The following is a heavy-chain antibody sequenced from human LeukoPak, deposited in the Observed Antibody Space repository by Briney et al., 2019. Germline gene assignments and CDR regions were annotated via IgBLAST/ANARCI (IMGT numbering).Heavy chain of an antibody. CDR3: ARGGSGSYFSWLDP. D-gene: IGHD3-10*01. CDR1: GGTFGSYA. V-gene: IGHV1-69*05. J-gene: IGHJ5*02. CDR2: IIPIFGTA. Sequence: GASVKVSCKASGGTFGSYAISWVRQAPGQGLEWMGRIIPIFGTANYAQKFQGRVTITTDESTSTAYMELSSPRSDDTAVYYCARGGSGSYFSWLDPWGQGTLVTVSS.